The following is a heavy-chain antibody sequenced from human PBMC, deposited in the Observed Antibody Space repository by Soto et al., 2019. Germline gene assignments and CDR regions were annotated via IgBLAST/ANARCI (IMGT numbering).Heavy chain of an antibody. CDR1: GFTFSDAW. J-gene: IGHJ4*02. CDR2: IKTKAHGGTT. V-gene: IGHV3-15*07. CDR3: TTDVSSVIGPSDY. Sequence: GGSLRLSCAASGFTFSDAWMNWVRQAPGMGLEWVGRIKTKAHGGTTDYTAPVQGRFTISRDDSKNTLYLQMNSLKTEDTAVYFCTTDVSSVIGPSDYWGQGTLVTVSS. D-gene: IGHD2-21*01.